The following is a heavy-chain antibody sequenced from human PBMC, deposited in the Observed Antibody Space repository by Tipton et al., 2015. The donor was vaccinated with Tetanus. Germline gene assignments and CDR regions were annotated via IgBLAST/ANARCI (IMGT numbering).Heavy chain of an antibody. CDR3: ARGLGLCTGGSCSF. J-gene: IGHJ4*02. D-gene: IGHD2-15*01. CDR2: IDQFGNT. CDR1: GDSITDYY. V-gene: IGHV4-34*01. Sequence: TLSLTCTVSGDSITDYYWSWIRQPPGMGLEWIGEIDQFGNTNYNPSLKSRLTLSVDTSMNQFSLNLRSVIAADTAIYYCARGLGLCTGGSCSFWGQGTPVTVSS.